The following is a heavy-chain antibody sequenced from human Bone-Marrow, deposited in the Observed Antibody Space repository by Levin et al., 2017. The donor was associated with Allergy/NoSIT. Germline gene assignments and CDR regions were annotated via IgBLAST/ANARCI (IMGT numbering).Heavy chain of an antibody. CDR3: VATYYYDTNAPPGDY. CDR1: GFTFSNAW. Sequence: PGGSLRLSCAASGFTFSNAWMNWVRQAPGKGLEWVGRIKSKSAGGTTDYSAPVKGRFTISRDDSKNTLFLQMNSLKIEDTAFYYCVATYYYDTNAPPGDYWGQGALVTVSS. J-gene: IGHJ4*02. V-gene: IGHV3-15*01. D-gene: IGHD3-22*01. CDR2: IKSKSAGGTT.